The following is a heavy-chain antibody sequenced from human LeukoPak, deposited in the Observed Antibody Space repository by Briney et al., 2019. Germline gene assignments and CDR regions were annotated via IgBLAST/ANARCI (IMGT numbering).Heavy chain of an antibody. D-gene: IGHD4/OR15-4a*01. CDR3: ARELGLTRNLRDDY. V-gene: IGHV1-8*01. CDR1: GYTFTSYD. CDR2: MNPNSGNT. J-gene: IGHJ4*02. Sequence: ASVKVSCKASGYTFTSYDINWVRQATGQGLEWMGWMNPNSGNTGYAQKFQGRVTMTRNTSISTAYMELSSLRSEDTAVYYCARELGLTRNLRDDYWGQGTLVTVSS.